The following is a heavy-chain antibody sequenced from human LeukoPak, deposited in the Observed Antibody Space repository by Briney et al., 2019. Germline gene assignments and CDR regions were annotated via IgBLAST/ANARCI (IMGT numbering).Heavy chain of an antibody. CDR3: ARGPQALTSLYTFDV. J-gene: IGHJ3*01. D-gene: IGHD3-10*01. CDR1: GFTFSNYW. Sequence: GGSLRLSCAASGFTFSNYWMHWARQAPGKGLVWVSRINSDGSSTTYADSVKGRFTISRDNAKNTLYLQMNSLRAEDTAVYYCARGPQALTSLYTFDVWGQGTMVTVSS. CDR2: INSDGSST. V-gene: IGHV3-74*01.